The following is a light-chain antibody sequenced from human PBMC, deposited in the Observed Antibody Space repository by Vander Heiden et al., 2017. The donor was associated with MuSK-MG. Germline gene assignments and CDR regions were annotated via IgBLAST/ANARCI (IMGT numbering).Light chain of an antibody. CDR3: QQYNSYSRYT. Sequence: QMNQSPSTLSASVGDRVTITCQASQGISSCLAWYQQKPGNAPKLLIYKASSLESGVPSRFSGSGSGTEFTLTISSLQPDDIATYYCQQYNSYSRYTFGQGTKLEIK. V-gene: IGKV1-5*03. J-gene: IGKJ2*01. CDR2: KAS. CDR1: QGISSC.